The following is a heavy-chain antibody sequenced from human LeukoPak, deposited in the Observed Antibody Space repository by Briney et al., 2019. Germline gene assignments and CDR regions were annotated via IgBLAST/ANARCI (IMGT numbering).Heavy chain of an antibody. CDR3: AKGKIRQWLVTCAFDI. Sequence: GGSLRLSCAASGFTFSSYGMHWVRQAPGKGLEWVVVISYDGNNKYYADSVKGRFTISRDNSKNTLYLQMNSLRAEDTAVYYCAKGKIRQWLVTCAFDIWGQGTMVTVSS. CDR2: ISYDGNNK. CDR1: GFTFSSYG. J-gene: IGHJ3*02. D-gene: IGHD6-19*01. V-gene: IGHV3-30*12.